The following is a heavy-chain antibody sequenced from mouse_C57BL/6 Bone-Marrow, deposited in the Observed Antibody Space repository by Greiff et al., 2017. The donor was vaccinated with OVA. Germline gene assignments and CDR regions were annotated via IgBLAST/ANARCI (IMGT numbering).Heavy chain of an antibody. D-gene: IGHD1-1*01. CDR2: FYPGSGSI. CDR1: GYTFTEYT. J-gene: IGHJ4*01. V-gene: IGHV1-62-2*01. CDR3: ASSLITTVVALPSVDY. Sequence: VQLQQSGAELVKPGASVKLSCKASGYTFTEYTIHWVKQRPGQGLEWIGWFYPGSGSIKYNEKFKDKATLTADKSSSTVYMELSSLTSEDSAVYFCASSLITTVVALPSVDYWGQGTTVTVSS.